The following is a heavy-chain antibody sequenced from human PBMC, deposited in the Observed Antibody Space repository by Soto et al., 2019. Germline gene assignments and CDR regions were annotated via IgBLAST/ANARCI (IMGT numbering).Heavy chain of an antibody. V-gene: IGHV4-4*07. CDR3: VRDGTKTLRDWFDP. D-gene: IGHD1-1*01. Sequence: KASETLSLTCTVSGASISGFYWSWIRKSAGKGLEWIGRIYATGTTDYNPSLKSRVMMSVDTSKKQFSLKLRSVTAADTAVYYCVRDGTKTLRDWFDPSGQGISVTV. J-gene: IGHJ5*02. CDR2: IYATGTT. CDR1: GASISGFY.